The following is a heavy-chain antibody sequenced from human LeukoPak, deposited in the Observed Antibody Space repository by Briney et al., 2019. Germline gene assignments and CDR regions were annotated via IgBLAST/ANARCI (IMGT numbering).Heavy chain of an antibody. V-gene: IGHV3-7*01. CDR1: GFSFSSYW. D-gene: IGHD6-13*01. CDR3: ARNLYRSWDH. J-gene: IGHJ4*02. Sequence: PGGSLRLSCAASGFSFSSYWMSWVRQVPGKGLEWVANIKQDGSEKYYVDSVKGRFTISRDNAKNSVYLQMNSLRAEDTAMYYCARNLYRSWDHWGQGTLVTVSS. CDR2: IKQDGSEK.